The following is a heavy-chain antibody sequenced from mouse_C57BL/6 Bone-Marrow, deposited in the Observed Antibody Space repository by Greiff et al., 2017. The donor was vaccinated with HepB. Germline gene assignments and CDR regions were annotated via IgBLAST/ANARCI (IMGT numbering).Heavy chain of an antibody. CDR3: TAKYYGSSYIDY. CDR1: GFNIKDYY. V-gene: IGHV14-1*01. Sequence: VQLQQSGAELVRPGASVKLSCTASGFNIKDYYMHWVKQRPEQGLAWIGRIDPDDGDTEYAPKFQGKATMTADTSSNTAYLQLSSLTSEDTAVYYCTAKYYGSSYIDYWGQGTTLTVSS. D-gene: IGHD1-1*01. J-gene: IGHJ2*01. CDR2: IDPDDGDT.